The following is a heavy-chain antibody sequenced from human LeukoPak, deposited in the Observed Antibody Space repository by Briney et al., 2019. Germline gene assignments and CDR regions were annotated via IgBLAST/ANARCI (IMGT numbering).Heavy chain of an antibody. V-gene: IGHV1-69*13. J-gene: IGHJ4*02. Sequence: SVKVSCKASGGTFSSYAISWVRQAPGQGLEWMGGIIPIFGTANYAQKFQGRVTITADESTGTAYMELSSLRSEDTAVYYCARSPIVVVPAAMGVGRCGGDCYYDYWGQGTLVTVSS. CDR3: ARSPIVVVPAAMGVGRCGGDCYYDY. CDR1: GGTFSSYA. D-gene: IGHD2-2*01. CDR2: IIPIFGTA.